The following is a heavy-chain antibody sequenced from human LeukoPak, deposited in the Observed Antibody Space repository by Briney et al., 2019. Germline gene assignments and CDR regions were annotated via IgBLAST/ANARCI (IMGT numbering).Heavy chain of an antibody. CDR1: GFTFSSYA. CDR2: ISYDGSNK. D-gene: IGHD3-10*01. J-gene: IGHJ6*03. CDR3: ASPRGPYYYYYMDV. Sequence: VGSLRLSCAASGFTFSSYAMHWVRQAPGKGLEWVAVISYDGSNKYYADSVKGRFTISRDNSKNTLYLQMNSLRAEDTAVYYCASPRGPYYYYYMDVWGKGTTVTVSS. V-gene: IGHV3-30*01.